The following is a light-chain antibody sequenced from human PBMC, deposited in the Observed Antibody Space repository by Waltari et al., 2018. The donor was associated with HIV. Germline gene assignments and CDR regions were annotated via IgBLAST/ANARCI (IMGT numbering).Light chain of an antibody. CDR3: QQYYSTPPT. CDR2: WAS. V-gene: IGKV4-1*01. Sequence: DIVMTQSPHSLAVSLGERATFNCNSLTNIQYSSKNENFLAWYQQKPGQTPKLLIYWASTRGSGVPDRFSGSGSGTDFTLTINNLQSEDVAVYFCQQYYSTPPTFGQGTRVEI. CDR1: TNIQYSSKNENF. J-gene: IGKJ1*01.